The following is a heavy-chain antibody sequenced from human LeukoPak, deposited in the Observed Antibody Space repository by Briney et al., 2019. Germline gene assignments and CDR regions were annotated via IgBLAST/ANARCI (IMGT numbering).Heavy chain of an antibody. CDR1: GFTFSSYA. CDR2: ISGSGGST. J-gene: IGHJ5*02. CDR3: AKFVGYYYDSSGLNWFDP. Sequence: PGGSLRLSCAASGFTFSSYAMSWVRQAPGKGLEWVSAISGSGGSTYYADSVKGRFTISRDNSKNTLYLQMNSLRAEDTAVYYCAKFVGYYYDSSGLNWFDPWGQGTLVTVSS. V-gene: IGHV3-23*01. D-gene: IGHD3-22*01.